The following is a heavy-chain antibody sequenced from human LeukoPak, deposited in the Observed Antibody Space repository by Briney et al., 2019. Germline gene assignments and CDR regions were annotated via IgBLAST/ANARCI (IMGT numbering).Heavy chain of an antibody. CDR2: IYYSGST. CDR1: GGSISSGGYS. J-gene: IGHJ4*02. CDR3: ARVDYGDYRFDY. D-gene: IGHD4-17*01. Sequence: SETLSLTCAVSGGSISSGGYSWSWIRQPPGKGLEWIGYIYYSGSTYYNPSLKSRVTISVDTSKNQFSLKLSSVTAADTAVYYCARVDYGDYRFDYWGQGTLVNVSS. V-gene: IGHV4-31*11.